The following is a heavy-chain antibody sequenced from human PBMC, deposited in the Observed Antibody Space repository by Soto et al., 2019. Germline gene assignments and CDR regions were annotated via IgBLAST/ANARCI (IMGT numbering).Heavy chain of an antibody. J-gene: IGHJ4*02. V-gene: IGHV3-53*01. CDR3: ARHITMDPLLVY. D-gene: IGHD3-10*01. CDR2: IYSGGST. CDR1: GFTVSSNH. Sequence: EVQLVESGGGLIQPGGSLRLSCAVSGFTVSSNHMSWVRQAPGKGLEWVSVIYSGGSTYYADSVKGRFTISRDNSKSTLYLQMNSLRAEDTAVYYCARHITMDPLLVYWGQGTLVTVSS.